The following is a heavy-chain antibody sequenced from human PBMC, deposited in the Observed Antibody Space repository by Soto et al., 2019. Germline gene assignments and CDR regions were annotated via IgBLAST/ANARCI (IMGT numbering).Heavy chain of an antibody. V-gene: IGHV3-21*01. Sequence: EVQLVESGGGLVKPGGSLRLSCAASGFTFSTYSMNWVRQAPGKGLEWVSSISSSSSYIYYADSVKGRFTISRDNAKNTPYLQRNSLRAEDAAVYYCARQAPGGPCHAPDYWGQGTLVTVSS. CDR3: ARQAPGGPCHAPDY. D-gene: IGHD3-16*01. CDR2: ISSSSSYI. CDR1: GFTFSTYS. J-gene: IGHJ4*02.